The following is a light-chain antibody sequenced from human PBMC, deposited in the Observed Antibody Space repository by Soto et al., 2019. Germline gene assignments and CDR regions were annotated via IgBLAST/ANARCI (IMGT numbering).Light chain of an antibody. J-gene: IGKJ1*01. CDR2: AAS. CDR1: QCISSY. CDR3: QQYYSYPGT. V-gene: IGKV1-8*01. Sequence: AIQITHSPSSLSASIVERVTITFRASQCISSYLAWYQQKPGKAPKLLIYAASTLQSGVPSRFSGSGSGTAFTLTISCLQSEDFATYYCQQYYSYPGTFGQGTKVDIK.